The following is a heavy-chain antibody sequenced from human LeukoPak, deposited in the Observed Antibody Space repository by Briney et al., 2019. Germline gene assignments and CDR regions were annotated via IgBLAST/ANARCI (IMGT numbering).Heavy chain of an antibody. D-gene: IGHD3-9*01. CDR2: INTKSKAI. V-gene: IGHV3-48*01. CDR1: GFTFSSNT. J-gene: IGHJ4*02. Sequence: GGSLRLSCAASGFTFSSNTMNWLRQAPGKGLEWISFINTKSKAIYYADSVKGRFTISRDNARNLLHLQMNSLRAEDTALYFCVRDQDWAFDYWGQGTLVTVSS. CDR3: VRDQDWAFDY.